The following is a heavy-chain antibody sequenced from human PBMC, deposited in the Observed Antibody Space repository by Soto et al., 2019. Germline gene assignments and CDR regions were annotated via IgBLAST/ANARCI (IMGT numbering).Heavy chain of an antibody. D-gene: IGHD1-26*01. J-gene: IGHJ4*02. V-gene: IGHV1-8*01. CDR3: ARFVRHQLPTIDY. Sequence: QVQLVQSGAEVKKPGASVRVSYKASGYTFTDYDINWVRLATGQGLEWMGWMNPSSGYTGYAQKFQGRVTMTWDTSISTAYMELSSLTSADTAVYYCARFVRHQLPTIDYWGQGALVTVSS. CDR2: MNPSSGYT. CDR1: GYTFTDYD.